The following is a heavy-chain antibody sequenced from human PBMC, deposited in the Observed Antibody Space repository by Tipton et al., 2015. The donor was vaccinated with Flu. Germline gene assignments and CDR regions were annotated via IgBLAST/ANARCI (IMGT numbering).Heavy chain of an antibody. D-gene: IGHD4-11*01. Sequence: TLSLTCTVSGGSIGSYYWNWIRQPPGKGLEWIGNIHRGGNTYYDPSLKSRVTMSVDTSKNQFSLKLSSVTASDTAVYFCARRDYSNYVSEPRNWFDSWGLGILVTVSS. CDR3: ARRDYSNYVSEPRNWFDS. V-gene: IGHV4-59*04. J-gene: IGHJ5*01. CDR1: GGSIGSYY. CDR2: IHRGGNT.